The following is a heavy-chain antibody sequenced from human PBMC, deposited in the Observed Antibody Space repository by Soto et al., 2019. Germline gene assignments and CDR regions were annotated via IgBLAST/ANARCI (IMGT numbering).Heavy chain of an antibody. CDR3: ARFGDYGAIRRHYYYGMDV. Sequence: SETLSLTCAVYGGSFSGYYWSWIRQPPGKGLEWIGEINHSGSTNYNPSLKSRVTISVDTSKNQFSLKLSSVTAADTAVYYCARFGDYGAIRRHYYYGMDVWGQGTTVTVSS. D-gene: IGHD4-17*01. CDR1: GGSFSGYY. V-gene: IGHV4-34*01. J-gene: IGHJ6*02. CDR2: INHSGST.